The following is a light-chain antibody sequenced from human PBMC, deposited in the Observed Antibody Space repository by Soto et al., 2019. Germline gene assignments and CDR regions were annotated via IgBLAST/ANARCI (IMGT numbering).Light chain of an antibody. CDR2: GAS. CDR3: QQYGSSPLT. CDR1: ESVSDNY. J-gene: IGKJ4*01. Sequence: EIVLTQSPGTLSLSPGERATLSCRASESVSDNYLAWYQQRSGQAPRLVIYGASSRASAVPDRFSGSGSGADFTLTISRLEQEDFPVYYCQQYGSSPLTFGGGTKVDIK. V-gene: IGKV3-20*01.